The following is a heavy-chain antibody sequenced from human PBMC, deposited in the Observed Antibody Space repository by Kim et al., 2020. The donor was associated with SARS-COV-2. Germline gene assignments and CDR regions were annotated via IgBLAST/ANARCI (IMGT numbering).Heavy chain of an antibody. Sequence: SVKVSCKASGGTFSSYAISWVRQAPGQGLEWMGRIIPILGIANYAQKFQGRVSITADKSTSTAYIELSSLRSEDTAVYYCARVGGYRYGYYGGMDVWGQGTTVTVSS. D-gene: IGHD5-18*01. CDR2: IIPILGIA. CDR1: GGTFSSYA. J-gene: IGHJ6*02. CDR3: ARVGGYRYGYYGGMDV. V-gene: IGHV1-69*04.